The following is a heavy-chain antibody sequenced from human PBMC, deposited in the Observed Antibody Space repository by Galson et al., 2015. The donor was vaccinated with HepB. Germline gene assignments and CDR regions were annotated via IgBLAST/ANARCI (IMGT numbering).Heavy chain of an antibody. Sequence: SLRLSCAASGFTFSDYYMSWIRQAPGKGLEWVSYISSSSSYTNYADSVKGRFTISGDNAKNSLYLQMNSLRAEDTAVYYCAREPWGNPYYFDYWGQGTLVTVSS. D-gene: IGHD7-27*01. CDR2: ISSSSSYT. CDR1: GFTFSDYY. V-gene: IGHV3-11*06. CDR3: AREPWGNPYYFDY. J-gene: IGHJ4*02.